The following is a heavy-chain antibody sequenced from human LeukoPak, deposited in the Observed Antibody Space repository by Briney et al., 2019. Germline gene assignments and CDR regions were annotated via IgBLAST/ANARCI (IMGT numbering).Heavy chain of an antibody. CDR2: INPNSGGT. D-gene: IGHD3-22*01. CDR3: ARVGYYYNSAGDAFDI. J-gene: IGHJ3*02. CDR1: GYTFTCYY. Sequence: ASVKVSCKASGYTFTCYYMHWVRQAPGQGLEWMGWINPNSGGTNYAQKFQGRVTMTRDTSISTAYMELSRLRSDDTAVYYCARVGYYYNSAGDAFDIWGQGTMVTVSS. V-gene: IGHV1-2*02.